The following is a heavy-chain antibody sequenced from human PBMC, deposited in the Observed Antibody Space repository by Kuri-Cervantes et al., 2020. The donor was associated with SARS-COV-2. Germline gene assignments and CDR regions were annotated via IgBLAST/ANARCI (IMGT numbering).Heavy chain of an antibody. CDR1: GFNFKNHP. V-gene: IGHV3-11*04. CDR3: ARAVGPNDY. D-gene: IGHD1-26*01. Sequence: GESLKISCAASGFNFKNHPMSWVRQAPGKGLEWVSYISSSGSTIYYADSVKGRFTISRDNAKNSLYLQMNSLRAEDTAVYYCARAVGPNDYWGQGTLVTVSS. CDR2: ISSSGSTI. J-gene: IGHJ4*02.